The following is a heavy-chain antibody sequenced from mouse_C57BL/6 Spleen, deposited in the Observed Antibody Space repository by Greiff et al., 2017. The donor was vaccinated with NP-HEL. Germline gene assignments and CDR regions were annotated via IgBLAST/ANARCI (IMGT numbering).Heavy chain of an antibody. J-gene: IGHJ2*01. V-gene: IGHV1-82*01. CDR1: GYAFSSSW. CDR3: ARIYYDYDDYFGY. CDR2: IYPGDGDT. D-gene: IGHD2-4*01. Sequence: QVQLKQSGPELVKPGASVKISCKASGYAFSSSWMNWVKQRPGKGLEWIGRIYPGDGDTNYNGKLKGKATLTADKSTITAYMQLSSLTSEDSTVYFCARIYYDYDDYFGYWGQGTTLAVSS.